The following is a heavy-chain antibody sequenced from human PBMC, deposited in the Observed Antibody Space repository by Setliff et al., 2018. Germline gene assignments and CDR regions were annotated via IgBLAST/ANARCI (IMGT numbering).Heavy chain of an antibody. CDR1: GFTFSSYE. D-gene: IGHD3-9*01. V-gene: IGHV3-48*03. CDR2: ISSSGSTI. J-gene: IGHJ3*02. CDR3: ARDSVLRYFDWLLYTPDAFDI. Sequence: GGSLRLSCAASGFTFSSYEMNWVRQAPGKGLEWVSYISSSGSTIYYADSVKGRFTISRDNAKNSLYLQMNSLRAEDTAVYYCARDSVLRYFDWLLYTPDAFDIWGQGTTVTVSS.